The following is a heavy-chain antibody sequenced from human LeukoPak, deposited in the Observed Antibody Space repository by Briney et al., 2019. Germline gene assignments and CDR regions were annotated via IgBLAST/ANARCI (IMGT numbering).Heavy chain of an antibody. D-gene: IGHD1-26*01. CDR3: TKDSGTYFHDFDY. CDR2: ISGSGTYT. V-gene: IGHV3-23*01. Sequence: GVSLRLSRAASVFTFSNYAISWVPEAPGKGLEGVSGISGSGTYTYYADSVKGRFTISRDNSKNTLDLQMNSLRAEDTAVYYCTKDSGTYFHDFDYWGQGTPVTVPS. CDR1: VFTFSNYA. J-gene: IGHJ4*02.